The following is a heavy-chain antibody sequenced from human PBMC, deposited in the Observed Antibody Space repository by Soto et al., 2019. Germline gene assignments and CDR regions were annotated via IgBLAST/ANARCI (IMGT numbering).Heavy chain of an antibody. J-gene: IGHJ6*02. CDR1: GGTFSSYA. CDR3: AKGQLCGSPGCLFYSYGMDV. Sequence: SVKVSCKASGGTFSSYAISWVRQAPGQGLEWMGGIIPIFGTANYAQSVKGRLTISRDNSKNTLYLQVNSLRVEDTAVYYCAKGQLCGSPGCLFYSYGMDVWGQGTTVTVSS. CDR2: IIPIFGTA. D-gene: IGHD2-2*01. V-gene: IGHV1-69*05.